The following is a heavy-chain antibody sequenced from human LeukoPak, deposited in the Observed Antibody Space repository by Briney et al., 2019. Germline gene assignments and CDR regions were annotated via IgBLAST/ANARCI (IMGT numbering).Heavy chain of an antibody. CDR3: ARGVRNCGGDCYSVYFDY. Sequence: ASVKVSCKVSGYTLTELSMHWVRQAPGKGLEWMGGFDPEDGETIYAQKFQGRVTITADESTSTAYMELSSLRSEDTAVYYCARGVRNCGGDCYSVYFDYWGQGTLVTVSS. D-gene: IGHD2-21*02. J-gene: IGHJ4*02. V-gene: IGHV1-24*01. CDR1: GYTLTELS. CDR2: FDPEDGET.